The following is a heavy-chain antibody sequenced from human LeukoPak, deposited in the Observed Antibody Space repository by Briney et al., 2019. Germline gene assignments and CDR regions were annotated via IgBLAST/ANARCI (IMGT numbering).Heavy chain of an antibody. CDR1: GFIFSSYG. J-gene: IGHJ4*02. CDR3: ARDGHYDSSGYPIY. Sequence: GGSLRLSCAASGFIFSSYGMHWVRQAPGKGLEWVAVIWYDGSNKYYADSVKGRFTISRDNSKNTLYLQMNSLRAEDTAVYYCARDGHYDSSGYPIYWGQGTLVTVSS. CDR2: IWYDGSNK. V-gene: IGHV3-33*01. D-gene: IGHD3-22*01.